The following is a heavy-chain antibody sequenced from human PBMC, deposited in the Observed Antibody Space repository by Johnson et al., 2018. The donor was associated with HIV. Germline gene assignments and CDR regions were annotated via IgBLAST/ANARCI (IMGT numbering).Heavy chain of an antibody. CDR3: ARDPLMHGSSFDI. V-gene: IGHV3-74*01. Sequence: VQLVESGGGLVQPGGSLRLSCAASGFTFSSYWMHWFRQVPGNGLVWVSHTNSDGSSTTYEASVRGRFTISRDNAKNTLYLQMNSLRAEDTAVYYCARDPLMHGSSFDIWGPGTMVTVSS. D-gene: IGHD1-26*01. CDR1: GFTFSSYW. CDR2: TNSDGSST. J-gene: IGHJ3*02.